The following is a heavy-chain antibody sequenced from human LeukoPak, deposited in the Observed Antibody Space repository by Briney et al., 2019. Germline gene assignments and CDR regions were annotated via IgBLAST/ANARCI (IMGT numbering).Heavy chain of an antibody. D-gene: IGHD2-8*01. CDR3: AKRDTNGRYYFDY. CDR2: ISSGGDAT. V-gene: IGHV3-23*01. J-gene: IGHJ4*02. CDR1: GFTFRIYA. Sequence: GGSLRLSCAASGFTFRIYAMSWVRQAPWKGLDWVSAISSGGDATYYADSVKGRFTISRDNSKNTLYLQMNSLRAEDTAVYYCAKRDTNGRYYFDYWGQGALVTVSS.